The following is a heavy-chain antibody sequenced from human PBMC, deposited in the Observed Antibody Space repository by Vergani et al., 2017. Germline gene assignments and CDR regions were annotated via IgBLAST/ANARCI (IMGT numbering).Heavy chain of an antibody. CDR1: GYTFTGYY. CDR3: ARVDGDDYVIFDP. Sequence: QVQLVQSGAEVKKPGASVKVSCKASGYTFTGYYMHWVRQAPGQGLEWMGWINPSGGSTSYAQKFQGRVTMTRDTSTSTVYMELSSLRSEDTAVYYCARVDGDDYVIFDPWGQGTLVTVSS. D-gene: IGHD3-16*01. J-gene: IGHJ5*02. V-gene: IGHV1-46*03. CDR2: INPSGGST.